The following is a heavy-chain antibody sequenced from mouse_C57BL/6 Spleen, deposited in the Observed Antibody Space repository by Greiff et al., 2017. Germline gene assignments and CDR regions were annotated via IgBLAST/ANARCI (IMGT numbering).Heavy chain of an antibody. V-gene: IGHV1-64*01. CDR1: GYTFTSYW. J-gene: IGHJ1*03. Sequence: VQLQQSGAELVKPGASVKLSCKASGYTFTSYWMHWVKQRPGQGLEWIGMIHPNSGSTNYNEKFKSKATLTVDKSSSTAYMQLSSLTSEDSAVYYCARNEDDYGEDFDVWGTGTTVTVSS. D-gene: IGHD2-4*01. CDR2: IHPNSGST. CDR3: ARNEDDYGEDFDV.